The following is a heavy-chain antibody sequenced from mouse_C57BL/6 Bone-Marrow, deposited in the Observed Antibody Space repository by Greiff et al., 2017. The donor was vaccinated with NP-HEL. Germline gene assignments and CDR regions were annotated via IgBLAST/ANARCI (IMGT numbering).Heavy chain of an antibody. Sequence: EVMLVESGGGLVKPGGSLKLSCAASGFTFSSYAMSWVRQTPEKRLEWVATISDGGSYTYYPDNVKGRFTISRDNAKNNLYLQMSHLKSEDTAMYYCARDGWYVGFAYWGQGTLVTVSA. D-gene: IGHD2-14*01. CDR2: ISDGGSYT. V-gene: IGHV5-4*01. CDR1: GFTFSSYA. J-gene: IGHJ3*01. CDR3: ARDGWYVGFAY.